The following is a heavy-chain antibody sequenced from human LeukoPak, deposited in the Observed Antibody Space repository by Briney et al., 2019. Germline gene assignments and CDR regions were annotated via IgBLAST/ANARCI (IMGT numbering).Heavy chain of an antibody. Sequence: SQTLSLTCTVSGGSISSGSYYWSWIRQPAGKGLEWIGRIYTSGSTNYNPSLKSRVTISVDTSKNQFSLKLSSVTAADTAVYYGARDRNYDFWSGYTNWFDPWGQGTLVTVSS. CDR2: IYTSGST. J-gene: IGHJ5*02. D-gene: IGHD3-3*01. CDR1: GGSISSGSYY. V-gene: IGHV4-61*02. CDR3: ARDRNYDFWSGYTNWFDP.